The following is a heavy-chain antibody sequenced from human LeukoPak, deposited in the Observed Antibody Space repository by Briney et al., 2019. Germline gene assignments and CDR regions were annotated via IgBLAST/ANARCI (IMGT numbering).Heavy chain of an antibody. J-gene: IGHJ4*02. D-gene: IGHD5-18*01. V-gene: IGHV3-23*01. CDR3: ASLRGYSYGYPVDY. CDR2: ISGSGGST. CDR1: GFTFSSYW. Sequence: GGSLRLSCAASGFTFSSYWMSWVRQAPGKGLEWVSAISGSGGSTYYADSVRGRFTISRDNSKNTLYLQVNSLRAEDTAVYYCASLRGYSYGYPVDYWGQGTLVTVSS.